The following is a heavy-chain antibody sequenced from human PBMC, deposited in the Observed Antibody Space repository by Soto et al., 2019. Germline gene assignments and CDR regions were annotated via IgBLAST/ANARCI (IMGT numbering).Heavy chain of an antibody. V-gene: IGHV3-7*01. J-gene: IGHJ4*02. CDR1: GFTFSSYW. Sequence: EVQLVESGGGLVQPGGSLRLSCAASGFTFSSYWMSWVRQAPGKGLEWVANIKQDGSEKYYVDSVKGRFTISRDNAKNSLYLQMNSLRAEDTAVYYCARGVSGWLLYGPFDYWGQGTLVTVSS. CDR3: ARGVSGWLLYGPFDY. CDR2: IKQDGSEK. D-gene: IGHD3-3*01.